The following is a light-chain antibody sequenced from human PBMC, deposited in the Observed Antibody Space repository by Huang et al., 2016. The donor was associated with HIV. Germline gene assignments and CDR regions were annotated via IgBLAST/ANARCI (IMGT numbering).Light chain of an antibody. Sequence: ERVMTQSPVTLSVSPGERATLSCRASQSISSKLAWYQQKPGQAPRILIYGASTRATGIPARFSGSGSWTEFTLTISSLQSEDFAVYYCQQYNNWPFTFGPGTRVDIK. V-gene: IGKV3-15*01. CDR1: QSISSK. CDR2: GAS. CDR3: QQYNNWPFT. J-gene: IGKJ3*01.